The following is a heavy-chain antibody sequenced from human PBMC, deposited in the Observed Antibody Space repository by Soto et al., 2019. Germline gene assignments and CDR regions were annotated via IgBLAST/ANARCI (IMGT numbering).Heavy chain of an antibody. Sequence: GASVKVSCKASGYTFTSCYMHWVRQAPGQGLEWMGIINPSGGSTSYAQKFQGRVTMTRDTSTSTVYMELSSLRSEDTAVYYCARAIVVVVAATSWFDPWGQGTLVTVSS. J-gene: IGHJ5*02. D-gene: IGHD2-15*01. CDR1: GYTFTSCY. CDR3: ARAIVVVVAATSWFDP. V-gene: IGHV1-46*01. CDR2: INPSGGST.